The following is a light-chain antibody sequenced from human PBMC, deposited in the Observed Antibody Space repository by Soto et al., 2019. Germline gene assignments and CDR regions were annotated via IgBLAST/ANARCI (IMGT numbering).Light chain of an antibody. V-gene: IGKV2-30*01. CDR2: KVS. CDR3: MQATHWPIT. CDR1: QSLVNSDGIAY. J-gene: IGKJ5*01. Sequence: DIVMTQSPLSLPVTLGQPASISCRSNQSLVNSDGIAYFSWFQQRPGRSPRRLIYKVSNRDSGVPARFSGSGSGTDFALKISRVEADDVGVYYCMQATHWPITFGQGTRLEIK.